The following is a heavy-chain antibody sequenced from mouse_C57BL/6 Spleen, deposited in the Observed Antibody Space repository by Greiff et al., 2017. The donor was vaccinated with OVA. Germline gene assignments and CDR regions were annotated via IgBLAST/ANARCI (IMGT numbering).Heavy chain of an antibody. V-gene: IGHV1-67*01. CDR1: GYTFTDYA. Sequence: QVHVKQSGPELVRPGVSVKISCKGSGYTFTDYAMHWVKQSHAKSLEWIGFISTYYGDASYNQKFKDKATMTVDKSSSTAYMELARLKSEDSAVYYCARRGFHYYGRWYFDVWGTGTTVTVSS. CDR3: ARRGFHYYGRWYFDV. D-gene: IGHD1-1*01. CDR2: ISTYYGDA. J-gene: IGHJ1*03.